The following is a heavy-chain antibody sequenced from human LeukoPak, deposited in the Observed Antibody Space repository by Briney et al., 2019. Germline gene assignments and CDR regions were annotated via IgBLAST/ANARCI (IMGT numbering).Heavy chain of an antibody. Sequence: PGGSLRLSCAASGFTFSSYAMSWVRQAPGKGLEWVSAISGSGGSTYYADSVKGRFTISRDNSKNTLYLQVNSLRAEDTAVYYCAKTPVVVPAAGLDYWGQGTLVTVSS. CDR3: AKTPVVVPAAGLDY. J-gene: IGHJ4*02. CDR1: GFTFSSYA. CDR2: ISGSGGST. D-gene: IGHD2-2*01. V-gene: IGHV3-23*01.